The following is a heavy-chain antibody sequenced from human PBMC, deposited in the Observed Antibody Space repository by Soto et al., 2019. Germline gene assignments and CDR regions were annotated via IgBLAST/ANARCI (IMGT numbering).Heavy chain of an antibody. CDR2: IIPIFGTA. D-gene: IGHD2-2*01. J-gene: IGHJ6*02. V-gene: IGHV1-69*01. Sequence: VKVSCKASGGTFSSYAISWVRQAPGQGLEWMGGIIPIFGTANYAQKFQGRVTITADESTSTAYMELSSLRSEDTAVYYCARLVPAAPHLLYGMDVWGQGTTVTVSS. CDR3: ARLVPAAPHLLYGMDV. CDR1: GGTFSSYA.